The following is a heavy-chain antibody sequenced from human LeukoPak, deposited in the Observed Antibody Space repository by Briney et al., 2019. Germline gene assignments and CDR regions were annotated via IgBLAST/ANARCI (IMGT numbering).Heavy chain of an antibody. Sequence: GGSLRLSCAASGFTFSTDAMTWVRQAPGKGLQWVSAISWSGGDTYYDDSVKGRFTISRDNSKNMMYLQMNSLRAEDTAVYYCARGPLGVAGTYFDYWGQGTLFTVSS. CDR1: GFTFSTDA. CDR3: ARGPLGVAGTYFDY. V-gene: IGHV3-23*01. CDR2: ISWSGGDT. D-gene: IGHD6-19*01. J-gene: IGHJ4*02.